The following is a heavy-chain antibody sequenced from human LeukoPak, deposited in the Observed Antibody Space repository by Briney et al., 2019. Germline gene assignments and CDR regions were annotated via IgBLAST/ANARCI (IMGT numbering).Heavy chain of an antibody. J-gene: IGHJ4*02. D-gene: IGHD4-23*01. CDR2: ISSSSSYI. Sequence: PGGSLRLSCAASGFTFSSYSMNWVRQAPGKGLEWVSSISSSSSYIYYADSAKDRFTISRDNAKNSLYLQMNSLRAEDTAVYYCARAPLVAVVAPLDYWGQGTLVTVSS. CDR3: ARAPLVAVVAPLDY. CDR1: GFTFSSYS. V-gene: IGHV3-21*01.